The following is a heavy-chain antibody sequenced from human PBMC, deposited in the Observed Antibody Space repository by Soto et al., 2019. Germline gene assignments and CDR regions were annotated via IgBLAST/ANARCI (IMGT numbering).Heavy chain of an antibody. J-gene: IGHJ1*01. D-gene: IGHD6-13*01. CDR1: GFTFDDYA. V-gene: IGHV3-9*01. CDR2: SNWNSGSI. CDR3: VKDESINWYSGHFRH. Sequence: HPVGSLRLSCAASGFTFDDYAMHWVRQVPGKGLEWVSGSNWNSGSIGYGDSVKGRFAISRDNAKNSLHLQMNSLSAEDTAFYYCVKDESINWYSGHFRHWGQGTLVTVSS.